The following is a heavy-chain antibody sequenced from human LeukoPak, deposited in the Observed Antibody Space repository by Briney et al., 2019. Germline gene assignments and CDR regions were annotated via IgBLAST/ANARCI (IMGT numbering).Heavy chain of an antibody. CDR3: ASVLRVRGVTA. CDR2: ISSSSSNI. D-gene: IGHD3-10*01. J-gene: IGHJ5*02. CDR1: GFTFSTYR. Sequence: GGSLRLSCAASGFTFSTYRMNWVRQAPGKGLEWVSSISSSSSNIYYADSVKGRFTISRDNAKNSLYLQMNSLRAEDTAVYYCASVLRVRGVTAWGQGTLVTVSS. V-gene: IGHV3-21*04.